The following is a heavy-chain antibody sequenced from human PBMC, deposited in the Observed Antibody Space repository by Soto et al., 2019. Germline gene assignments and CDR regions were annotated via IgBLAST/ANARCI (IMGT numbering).Heavy chain of an antibody. CDR2: IYPGDSDT. CDR3: ARFGIQLDHYYGMDV. D-gene: IGHD5-18*01. J-gene: IGHJ6*02. V-gene: IGHV5-51*01. Sequence: PGESLKISCKGSGYSFTSYWIGWVRQMPGKGLEWMGIIYPGDSDTRYSPSFQGQVTISADKSISTAYLQWSSLKASDTAMYYCARFGIQLDHYYGMDVWGQGTTVTVSS. CDR1: GYSFTSYW.